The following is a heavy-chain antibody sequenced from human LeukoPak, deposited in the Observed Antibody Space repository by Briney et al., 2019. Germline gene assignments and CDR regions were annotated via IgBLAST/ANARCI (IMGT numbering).Heavy chain of an antibody. CDR3: ARDWSEYDFWSGYYTDNWFDP. CDR2: ISSSSSYI. Sequence: GGSLRLSCAASGFSFSGYSINWVRQAPGKGLEWVSSISSSSSYIYYADSVKGRFTISRDNAKNSLYLQMNSLRAEDTAVYYCARDWSEYDFWSGYYTDNWFDPWGQGTLVTVSS. CDR1: GFSFSGYS. D-gene: IGHD3-3*01. V-gene: IGHV3-21*01. J-gene: IGHJ5*02.